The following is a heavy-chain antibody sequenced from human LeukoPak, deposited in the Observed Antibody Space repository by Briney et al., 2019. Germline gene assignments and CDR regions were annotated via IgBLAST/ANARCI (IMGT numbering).Heavy chain of an antibody. CDR2: IYYSGST. CDR1: GGSISSYY. J-gene: IGHJ3*02. CDR3: ARKGAGDYYDSSGYYPWAFDI. D-gene: IGHD3-22*01. Sequence: SQTLSLTCAVSGGSISSYYWSWIRQPPGKGLEWIGYIYYSGSTNYNPSLKSRVTISVDTSKNQFSLKLSSVTAADTAVYYCARKGAGDYYDSSGYYPWAFDIWGRGTMVTVSS. V-gene: IGHV4-59*01.